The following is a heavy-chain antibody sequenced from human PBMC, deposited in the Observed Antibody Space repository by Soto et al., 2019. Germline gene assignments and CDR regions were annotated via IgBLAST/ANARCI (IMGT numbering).Heavy chain of an antibody. J-gene: IGHJ6*02. D-gene: IGHD4-17*01. V-gene: IGHV4-30-2*01. CDR1: GGSISSGGYS. CDR3: ARGYNGDYAYYYGMDV. Sequence: PSETLSLTCAVSGGSISSGGYSWSWIRQPPGKGLEWIGYIYHSGSTCYNPSLKSRVTISVDRSKNQFSLKLSSVTAADTAVYYCARGYNGDYAYYYGMDVWGQGTTVTVSS. CDR2: IYHSGST.